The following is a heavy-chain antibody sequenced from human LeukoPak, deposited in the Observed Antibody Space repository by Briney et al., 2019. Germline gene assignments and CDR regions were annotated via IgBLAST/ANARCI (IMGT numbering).Heavy chain of an antibody. D-gene: IGHD5-12*01. J-gene: IGHJ4*02. Sequence: GGSLRLSCAASGVTFSSYGMPWVRQAPGKGLEWVALISSDGNDKLYADSVKGRFTISRDDSKSTLYLQMNSLRAEDTAVYYCTTKVIRGNSGDDYDDWGQGTLVTVSS. V-gene: IGHV3-30*03. CDR1: GVTFSSYG. CDR2: ISSDGNDK. CDR3: TTKVIRGNSGDDYDD.